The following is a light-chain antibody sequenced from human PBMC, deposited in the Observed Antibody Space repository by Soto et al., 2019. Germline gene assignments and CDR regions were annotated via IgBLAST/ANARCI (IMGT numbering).Light chain of an antibody. V-gene: IGKV1-39*01. CDR2: GAA. CDR3: QQSYSTTWT. Sequence: DIQMTQSPSSLSASVGDRVAITCRASQNIRNYLNWYQQKPGKAPRVLIYGAASLQSGVPSRFSGSGSGTDFTLTISSLQPEDFATYSCQQSYSTTWTFGQGTKVDIK. J-gene: IGKJ1*01. CDR1: QNIRNY.